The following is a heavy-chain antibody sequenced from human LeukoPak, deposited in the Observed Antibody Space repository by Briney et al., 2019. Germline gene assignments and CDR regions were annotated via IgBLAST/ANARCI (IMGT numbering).Heavy chain of an antibody. Sequence: PGGSLRLSCAASGFTFSIYRMSWVRQAPGKGLEWVSYISSSSSAIYYADSVKGRFTISRDNAKNSVYLQMNSLRAEDTAVYYCARAYCSGGSCPHFDYWGQGTLVTVSS. V-gene: IGHV3-48*04. CDR1: GFTFSIYR. CDR2: ISSSSSAI. CDR3: ARAYCSGGSCPHFDY. J-gene: IGHJ4*02. D-gene: IGHD2-15*01.